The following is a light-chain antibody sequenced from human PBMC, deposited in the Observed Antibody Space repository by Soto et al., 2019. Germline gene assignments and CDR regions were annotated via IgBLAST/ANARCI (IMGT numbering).Light chain of an antibody. CDR1: SSNIGSNT. CDR3: AAWDDSLNGYV. J-gene: IGLJ1*01. CDR2: SNN. Sequence: QSVLTQPPSASGTPGXXXXXXXSGSSSNIGSNTVNWYQQLPGTAPKLLIYSNNQRPSGVPDRFSGSKSGTSASLAISGLQSEDEADYYCAAWDDSLNGYVFGTGTKVTVL. V-gene: IGLV1-44*01.